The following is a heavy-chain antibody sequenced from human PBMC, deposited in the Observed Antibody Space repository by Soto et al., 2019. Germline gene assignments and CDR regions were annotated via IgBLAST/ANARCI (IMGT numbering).Heavy chain of an antibody. Sequence: ASVKVSCKASGYTFTSYDINWVRQATGQGLEWMGWMNPNSGNTGYAQKFQGRVTMTRNTSISTAYTELSSLRSEDTAVYYCARSDYVWGSYRYHYYYGMDVWGQGTTVTVSS. CDR1: GYTFTSYD. CDR3: ARSDYVWGSYRYHYYYGMDV. V-gene: IGHV1-8*01. D-gene: IGHD3-16*02. J-gene: IGHJ6*02. CDR2: MNPNSGNT.